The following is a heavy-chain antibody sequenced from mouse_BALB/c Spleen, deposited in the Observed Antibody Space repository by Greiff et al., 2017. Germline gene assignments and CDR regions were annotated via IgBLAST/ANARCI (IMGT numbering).Heavy chain of an antibody. V-gene: IGHV1S137*01. J-gene: IGHJ3*01. D-gene: IGHD2-4*01. Sequence: VQLQESGAELVRPGVSVKISCKGSGYTFTDYAMHWVKQSHAKSLEWIGVISTYYGDASYNQKFKGKATMTVDKSSSTAYMELARLTSEDSAIYYCARWEGSTMITTPFAYWGQGTLVTVSA. CDR3: ARWEGSTMITTPFAY. CDR2: ISTYYGDA. CDR1: GYTFTDYA.